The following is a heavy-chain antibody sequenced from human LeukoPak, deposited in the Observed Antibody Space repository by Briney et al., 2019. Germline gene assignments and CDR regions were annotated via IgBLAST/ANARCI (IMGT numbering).Heavy chain of an antibody. J-gene: IGHJ4*02. CDR1: GFTFSSYA. D-gene: IGHD2-2*02. CDR2: ISGSGGST. V-gene: IGHV3-23*01. CDR3: AKDQEDCSSTSCYTIAAATFDY. Sequence: GGSLRLSCAASGFTFSSYAMSWVRQAPGKGLEWVSAISGSGGSTYYADSVKGRFTISRDNSKNTLYLQMNSLRAEDTAVYYCAKDQEDCSSTSCYTIAAATFDYWGQGTLVTVSS.